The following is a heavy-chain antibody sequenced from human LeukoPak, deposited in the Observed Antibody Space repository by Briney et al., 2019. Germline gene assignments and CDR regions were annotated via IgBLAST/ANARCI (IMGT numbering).Heavy chain of an antibody. CDR2: IYHSGST. CDR3: ARDSGYYGSGFPPNFDY. Sequence: PSETLSLTCTVSGGSISSGGYYWSWIRQPPGKGLEWIGYIYHSGSTYYNPSLKSRVTISVDRSKNQFSLKLSSVTAADTAVYYCARDSGYYGSGFPPNFDYWGQGTLVTVSS. D-gene: IGHD3-10*01. CDR1: GGSISSGGYY. J-gene: IGHJ4*02. V-gene: IGHV4-30-2*01.